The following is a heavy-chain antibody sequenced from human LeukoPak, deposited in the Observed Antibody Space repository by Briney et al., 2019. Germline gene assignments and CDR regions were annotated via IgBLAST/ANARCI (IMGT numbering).Heavy chain of an antibody. CDR3: ARESIAAAGRAFDI. Sequence: SETLSLPCTVSGGSISSGGYYWSWIRQPPGKGLEWIGYIYYSGSTYYNPSLKSRVTISVDTPKNQFSLKLSSVTAADTAVYYCARESIAAAGRAFDIWGQGTMVTVSS. D-gene: IGHD6-13*01. CDR1: GGSISSGGYY. CDR2: IYYSGST. J-gene: IGHJ3*02. V-gene: IGHV4-31*03.